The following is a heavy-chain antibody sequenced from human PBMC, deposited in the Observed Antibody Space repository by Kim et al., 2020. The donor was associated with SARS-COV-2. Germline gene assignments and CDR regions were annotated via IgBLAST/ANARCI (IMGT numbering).Heavy chain of an antibody. J-gene: IGHJ3*01. V-gene: IGHV4-59*13. CDR1: SGSISGYY. CDR2: ISNTGSP. Sequence: SETLSLTCTVSSGSISGYYWTWIRQPPGKGLEWTGHISNTGSPTYDPSVTGRLTISADMSKNQVSLRLTSVTAADTAMYYCARARPSHTFDVWGQGTMVTVSS. CDR3: ARARPSHTFDV.